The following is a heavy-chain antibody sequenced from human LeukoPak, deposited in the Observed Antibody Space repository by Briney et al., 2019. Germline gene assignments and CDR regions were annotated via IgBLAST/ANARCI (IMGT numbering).Heavy chain of an antibody. V-gene: IGHV3-53*01. CDR3: ARKNSYGFSNWFDP. J-gene: IGHJ5*02. CDR1: GFTVSSNY. D-gene: IGHD5-18*01. CDR2: IYSGGST. Sequence: GGSLRLSCAASGFTVSSNYMSWVRQAPGKGLEWVSVIYSGGSTYYADSVKGRFTISRDNSKNTLYLQMSSLRAEDTAVYYCARKNSYGFSNWFDPWGQGTLVTVSS.